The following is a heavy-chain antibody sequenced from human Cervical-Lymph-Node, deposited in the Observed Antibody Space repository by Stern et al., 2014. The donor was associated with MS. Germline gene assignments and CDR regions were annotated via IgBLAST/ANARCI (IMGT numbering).Heavy chain of an antibody. V-gene: IGHV4-4*02. Sequence: QVQLQESGPGLVKPSGTLSLTCAVSGGSISSGYWWSWVRQPPGQGLEWIGEIYHSGSTNYNPSLKSRVTISVNTSKNHFSLKMNSVNAADTAVYYCARNGGTYAFDSWGQGTLVAVSP. CDR1: GGSISSGYW. J-gene: IGHJ4*02. CDR3: ARNGGTYAFDS. D-gene: IGHD4-23*01. CDR2: IYHSGST.